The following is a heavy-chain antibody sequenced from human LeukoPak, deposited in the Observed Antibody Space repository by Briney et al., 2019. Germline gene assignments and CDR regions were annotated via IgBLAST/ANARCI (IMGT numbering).Heavy chain of an antibody. CDR3: ARGKSSSGWPDAFDI. Sequence: GGSLRLSCAASGFTFSSYAMHWVRQAPGKGLEWVAVISYDGSNKYYADSVKGRFTISRDNSKNTLYLQMNSLRAEGTAVYYCARGKSSSGWPDAFDIWGQGTMVTVSS. J-gene: IGHJ3*02. CDR2: ISYDGSNK. CDR1: GFTFSSYA. V-gene: IGHV3-30-3*01. D-gene: IGHD6-19*01.